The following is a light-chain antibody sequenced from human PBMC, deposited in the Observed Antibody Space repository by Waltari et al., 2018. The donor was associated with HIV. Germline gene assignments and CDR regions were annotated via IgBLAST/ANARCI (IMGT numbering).Light chain of an antibody. CDR2: RAS. CDR3: QQYNNFPLT. J-gene: IGKJ4*01. CDR1: QRIIRN. Sequence: ELVMTQSPATLSVSPGDRVTLSCRHSQRIIRNLVGYQQKPGRAPRPLIYRASSRATGIPARFSGSGSGTEFTLTISSLQSEDFALYYCQQYNNFPLTFGGGTKVEIK. V-gene: IGKV3-15*01.